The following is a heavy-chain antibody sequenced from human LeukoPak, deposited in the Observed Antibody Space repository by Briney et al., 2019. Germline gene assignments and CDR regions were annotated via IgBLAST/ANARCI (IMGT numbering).Heavy chain of an antibody. J-gene: IGHJ1*01. Sequence: GGSLRLSCAASGFALSSSWMMWVRQAPGKGLEWVASIEEDGSQKYYMESVKGRFTISRDNANNTLSLQMNSLRPEDTGVYYCARAPSEIGGYYPEYFRHWGQGTLVTVSS. CDR1: GFALSSSW. CDR3: ARAPSEIGGYYPEYFRH. CDR2: IEEDGSQK. V-gene: IGHV3-7*01. D-gene: IGHD3-22*01.